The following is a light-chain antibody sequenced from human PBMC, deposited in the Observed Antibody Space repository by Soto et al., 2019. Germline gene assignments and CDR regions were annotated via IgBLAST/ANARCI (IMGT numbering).Light chain of an antibody. CDR3: AAWDASLSACV. CDR1: DSNIGSNS. Sequence: QSVLTQSPSASGTAGQEVTISCSGGDSNIGSNSVYWYQHLPRMAPKLLIYYNNQRPSGVPDRFSGSRSGTSASLAIVGLRSEDEAVYYCAAWDASLSACVFGNGTRLTVL. J-gene: IGLJ1*01. CDR2: YNN. V-gene: IGLV1-47*02.